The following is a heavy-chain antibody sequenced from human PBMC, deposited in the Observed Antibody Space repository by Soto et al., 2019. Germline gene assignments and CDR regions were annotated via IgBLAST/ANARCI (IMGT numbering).Heavy chain of an antibody. Sequence: ASVKVSCKASGYTFTSYGISWVRQAPGQRLEWMGWINAGNGNTKYSQKFQGRVTITGDTSTSTAYMELRSLRSDDTAVYYCAREDSAVAGTPFAFDIWGQGTMVTVSS. CDR3: AREDSAVAGTPFAFDI. CDR1: GYTFTSYG. CDR2: INAGNGNT. J-gene: IGHJ3*02. D-gene: IGHD6-19*01. V-gene: IGHV1-18*01.